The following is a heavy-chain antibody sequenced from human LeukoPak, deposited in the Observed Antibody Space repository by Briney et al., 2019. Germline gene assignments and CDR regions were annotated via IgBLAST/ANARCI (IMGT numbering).Heavy chain of an antibody. Sequence: PGGSLRLSCAASGFTFSNYAMTWIRQPPGKGLEWGGSIYYSGSTYYNPSLKSRVTISVYTSKNQFSLKLSSVTAADTAVYYCARGDCSGGSCYLFDYWGQGALVTVSS. CDR1: GFTFSNYA. CDR3: ARGDCSGGSCYLFDY. V-gene: IGHV4-39*01. J-gene: IGHJ4*02. D-gene: IGHD2-15*01. CDR2: IYYSGST.